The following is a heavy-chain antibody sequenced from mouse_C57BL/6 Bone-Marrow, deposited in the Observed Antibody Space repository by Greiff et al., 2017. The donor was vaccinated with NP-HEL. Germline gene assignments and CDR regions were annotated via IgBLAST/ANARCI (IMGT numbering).Heavy chain of an antibody. D-gene: IGHD1-1*01. CDR1: GYTFTSYT. Sequence: VQLQQSGAELARPGASVQMSCKASGYTFTSYTMHWVKQRPGQGLEWIGYINPSSGYTKYNQKFKDKATLTADKSSSTAYMQLSSLTSEDSAFYYCARSYYYGSSYGAYWGQGTLVTVSA. CDR3: ARSYYYGSSYGAY. V-gene: IGHV1-4*01. J-gene: IGHJ3*01. CDR2: INPSSGYT.